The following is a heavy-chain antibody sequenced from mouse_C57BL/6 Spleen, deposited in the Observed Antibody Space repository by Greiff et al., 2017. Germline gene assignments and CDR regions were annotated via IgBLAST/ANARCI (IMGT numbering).Heavy chain of an antibody. CDR3: ASRVYYGSSYSFAY. Sequence: QVQLQQPGAELVRPGSSVKLSCKASGYTFTSYWMDWVKQRPGQGLEWIGNIYPSDSETHYNQKFKDKATLTVDKSSSTAYMQLSSLTSEDSAVYYCASRVYYGSSYSFAYWGQGTLVTVSA. J-gene: IGHJ3*01. CDR2: IYPSDSET. CDR1: GYTFTSYW. V-gene: IGHV1-61*01. D-gene: IGHD1-1*01.